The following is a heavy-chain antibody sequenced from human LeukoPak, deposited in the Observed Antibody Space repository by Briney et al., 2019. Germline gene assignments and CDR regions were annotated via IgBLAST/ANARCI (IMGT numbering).Heavy chain of an antibody. D-gene: IGHD6-13*01. CDR2: INHSGST. V-gene: IGHV4-34*01. CDR1: GGSFSGYY. Sequence: SETLSLTCAVYGGSFSGYYWSWIRQPPGKGLEWIGEINHSGSTYYNPSLKSRVTISVDTSKNQFSLKLSSVTAADTAVYYCARGHKRLAAAAYDYWGQGTLVTVSS. CDR3: ARGHKRLAAAAYDY. J-gene: IGHJ4*02.